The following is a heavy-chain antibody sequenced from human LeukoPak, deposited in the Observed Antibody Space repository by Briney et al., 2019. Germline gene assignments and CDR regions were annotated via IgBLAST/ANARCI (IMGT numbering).Heavy chain of an antibody. CDR3: ARHRCGSISCSFDY. V-gene: IGHV4-39*01. D-gene: IGHD2-2*01. J-gene: IGHJ4*02. Sequence: SETLSLTCTVSGASISSSSYYWGWIRQPPGKGLEWIGSFYYSGSTYYNPSPKSRVTISVDTSKNQFSLKLSSVTAADTALYYCARHRCGSISCSFDYWGQGTLVTVSS. CDR2: FYYSGST. CDR1: GASISSSSYY.